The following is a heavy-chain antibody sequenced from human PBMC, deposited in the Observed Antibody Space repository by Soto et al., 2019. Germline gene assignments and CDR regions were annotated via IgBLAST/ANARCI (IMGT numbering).Heavy chain of an antibody. CDR2: IYHSGST. J-gene: IGHJ4*02. V-gene: IGHV4-4*02. D-gene: IGHD6-19*01. Sequence: LCLHWGVFGGTISGRDRCSWVHKTPGKGLEWIGEIYHSGSTNYNPSLKSRVTISVDKSKNQFSLKLSSVTAADTAVYYCARDRSVAGTVYFDYWGQGTLVTVSS. CDR1: GGTISGRDR. CDR3: ARDRSVAGTVYFDY.